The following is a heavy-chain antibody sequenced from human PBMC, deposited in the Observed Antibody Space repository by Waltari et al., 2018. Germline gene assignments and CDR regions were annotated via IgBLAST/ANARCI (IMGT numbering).Heavy chain of an antibody. V-gene: IGHV1-69-2*01. J-gene: IGHJ5*02. Sequence: EVQLVQSGAEVKKPGATVNISCKASGYTFTAYSIHWVQQAPGKGLEWMGRVDPADSETIYAEKFQGRVTITADTSTDTAYMELSSLRSEDTAVYYCATVLTTVPTYWFDPWGQGTLVTVSS. CDR1: GYTFTAYS. CDR3: ATVLTTVPTYWFDP. D-gene: IGHD4-4*01. CDR2: VDPADSET.